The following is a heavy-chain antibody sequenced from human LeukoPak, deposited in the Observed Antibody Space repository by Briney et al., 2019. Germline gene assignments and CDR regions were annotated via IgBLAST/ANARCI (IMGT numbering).Heavy chain of an antibody. CDR2: TYHRSKWYN. J-gene: IGHJ4*02. D-gene: IGHD2-8*02. CDR1: GDSVSSNSG. V-gene: IGHV6-1*01. Sequence: SQTLSLTCAISGDSVSSNSGNWIRQSPSRGLEWLGRTYHRSKWYNDYAVSVKSRITINPDTSKNQFSLQLNSVTPEDTAVYYCARGPGGRFDYWGQGTLVTVSS. CDR3: ARGPGGRFDY.